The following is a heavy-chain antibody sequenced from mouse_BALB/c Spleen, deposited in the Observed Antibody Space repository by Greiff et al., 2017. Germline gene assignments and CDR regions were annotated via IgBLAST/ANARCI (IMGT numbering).Heavy chain of an antibody. D-gene: IGHD1-1*01. Sequence: EVQLVESGPSLVKPSQTLSLTCSVTGDSITSGYWNWIRKFPGNKLEYMGYISYSGSTYYNPSLKSRISITRDTSKNQYYLQLNSVTTEDTATYYCARRYYYGSSYVFDYWGQGTTLTVSS. CDR3: ARRYYYGSSYVFDY. CDR1: GDSITSGY. J-gene: IGHJ2*01. V-gene: IGHV3-8*02. CDR2: ISYSGST.